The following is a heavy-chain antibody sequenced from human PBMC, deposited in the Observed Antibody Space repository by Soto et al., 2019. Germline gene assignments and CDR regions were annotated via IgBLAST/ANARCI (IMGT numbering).Heavy chain of an antibody. CDR3: ARVRVDADDLFYFDS. D-gene: IGHD3-3*01. CDR1: GGSIDDYY. J-gene: IGHJ4*02. CDR2: IYHSGGT. V-gene: IGHV4-59*07. Sequence: QVQLQESGPGLVAPSDTLSLTCSVSGGSIDDYYWSWIRQPPGKGLEWVAFIYHSGGTDYSPSLQSRVSLSVDTSKNQFSLRLISVTAADTAVYYCARVRVDADDLFYFDSWGEGTLVTVSS.